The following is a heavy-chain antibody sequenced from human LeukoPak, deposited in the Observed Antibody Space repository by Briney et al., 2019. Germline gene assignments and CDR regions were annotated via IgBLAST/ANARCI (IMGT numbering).Heavy chain of an antibody. CDR1: GYTFTGYY. J-gene: IGHJ4*02. Sequence: ASVKFSCKASGYTFTGYYMHWVRQAPGQGLEWMGWLNPNSGGPNYAQKFQGRVTMTRDTSISTAYMELSRLRSDDTAAYYCARDTEMTTINDYWGQGTRVTVSS. CDR3: ARDTEMTTINDY. CDR2: LNPNSGGP. D-gene: IGHD5-24*01. V-gene: IGHV1-2*02.